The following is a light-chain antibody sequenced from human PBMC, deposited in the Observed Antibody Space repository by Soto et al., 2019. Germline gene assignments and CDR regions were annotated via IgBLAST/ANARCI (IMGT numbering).Light chain of an antibody. CDR2: DAY. V-gene: IGKV1-5*01. CDR1: QSISSW. CDR3: QQYDSYSWT. Sequence: DIQITQSPSTLSASVGDRVTITCRASQSISSWLAWYQQQPGKAPKLLIFDAYTLETGVPSRFSGSGSGTDFTLTISSLQPDDFATYYCQQYDSYSWTFGQGTKVDIK. J-gene: IGKJ1*01.